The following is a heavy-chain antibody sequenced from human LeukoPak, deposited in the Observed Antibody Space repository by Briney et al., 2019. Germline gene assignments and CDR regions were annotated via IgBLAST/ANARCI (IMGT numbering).Heavy chain of an antibody. CDR1: GGTFSSYA. CDR3: ARAIDSSGYYEDY. CDR2: IIPILGIA. J-gene: IGHJ4*02. D-gene: IGHD3-22*01. V-gene: IGHV1-69*04. Sequence: SVKVSCKASGGTFSSYAISWVRQAPGQGLEWMGRIIPILGIANYAQKFQGRVTITADKSTSTAYMELSSLRSEDTAVYYCARAIDSSGYYEDYWGQGTLVTVSS.